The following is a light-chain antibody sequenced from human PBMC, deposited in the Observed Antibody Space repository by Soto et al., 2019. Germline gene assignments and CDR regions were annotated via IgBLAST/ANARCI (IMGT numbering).Light chain of an antibody. CDR3: CSFTTSSTLV. V-gene: IGLV2-14*01. CDR2: EVS. Sequence: QSVLTQPASVSGSPGQSITISCTGTSSDVGPYNHVSWYQQHPGKAPQLIIYEVSNRPSGLSNRFSASKSGNTASLTISGLQAGAEADYYCCSFTTSSTLVFGTGTKLTVL. J-gene: IGLJ1*01. CDR1: SSDVGPYNH.